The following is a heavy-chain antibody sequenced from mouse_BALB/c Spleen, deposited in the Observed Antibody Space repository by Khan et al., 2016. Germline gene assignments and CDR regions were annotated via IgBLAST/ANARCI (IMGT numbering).Heavy chain of an antibody. CDR1: GYSITSGYY. Sequence: EVQLQESGPGLVKPSQSLSLTCSVTGYSITSGYYWNWIRQFPGNKLEWMGYISYDGSNNYNQSLKNRISITRDTSKNQFFLKLNSVTSEDTSTYYGVTLRRVYDMDYWGQGTSVTVSS. J-gene: IGHJ4*01. D-gene: IGHD1-2*01. V-gene: IGHV3-6*02. CDR3: VTLRRVYDMDY. CDR2: ISYDGSN.